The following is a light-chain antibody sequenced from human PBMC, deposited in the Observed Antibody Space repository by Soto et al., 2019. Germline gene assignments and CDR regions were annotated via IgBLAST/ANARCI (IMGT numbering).Light chain of an antibody. CDR2: GAS. J-gene: IGKJ4*01. CDR1: QSFRSS. CDR3: QQYNNWPPLT. V-gene: IGKV3-15*01. Sequence: EIVMTQSPGTLSVSAGERATLFCRASQSFRSSLAWYQQKPGQAPRLFIYGASTRATGLPARFSGSGSGTEFTLTISSLQSEDFAVYYCQQYNNWPPLTFGGGTKVDI.